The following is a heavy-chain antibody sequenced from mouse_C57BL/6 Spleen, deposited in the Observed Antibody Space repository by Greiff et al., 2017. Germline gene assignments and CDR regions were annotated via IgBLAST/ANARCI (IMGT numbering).Heavy chain of an antibody. CDR1: GYTFTSYW. Sequence: VQLQQSGAELAKPGASVTLSCKASGYTFTSYWMHWVKQRPGQGLEWIGYINPSSGYTKYNQKFKDKATLTADKSSSTAYMQLSSLTYEDSAVYYCARDSSGYKFADWGQGTLVTVSA. CDR3: ARDSSGYKFAD. V-gene: IGHV1-7*01. J-gene: IGHJ3*01. D-gene: IGHD3-2*02. CDR2: INPSSGYT.